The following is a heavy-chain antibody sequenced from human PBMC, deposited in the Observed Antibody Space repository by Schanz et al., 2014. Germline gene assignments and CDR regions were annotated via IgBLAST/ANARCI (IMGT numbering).Heavy chain of an antibody. CDR3: ARDKGGLIPFDY. J-gene: IGHJ4*02. V-gene: IGHV3-7*01. CDR1: RFTFSDYW. CDR2: MNQDGSVK. Sequence: EVQLVESGGGLVQPGGSLRLSCAASRFTFSDYWMSWVRQAPGKGLEWVANMNQDGSVKNYVDSVKGRFTISRDNAKNSLYLQMYSLRAEDTAVYYCARDKGGLIPFDYWGQGTLVAVSS. D-gene: IGHD2-15*01.